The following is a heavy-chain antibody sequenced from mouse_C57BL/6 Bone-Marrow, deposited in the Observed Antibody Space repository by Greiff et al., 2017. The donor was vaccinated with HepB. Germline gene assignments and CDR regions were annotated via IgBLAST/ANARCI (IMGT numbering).Heavy chain of an antibody. CDR2: IWTGGGT. Sequence: QVQLKESGPGLVAPSQSLSITCTVSGFSLTSYAISWVRQPPGKGLEWLGVIWTGGGTNYNSALKSRLSISKDNSKSQVFLKMNSLQTDDTARYYCARNYYYGSSSEVYYAMDYWGQGTSVTVSS. V-gene: IGHV2-9-1*01. D-gene: IGHD1-1*01. CDR1: GFSLTSYA. CDR3: ARNYYYGSSSEVYYAMDY. J-gene: IGHJ4*01.